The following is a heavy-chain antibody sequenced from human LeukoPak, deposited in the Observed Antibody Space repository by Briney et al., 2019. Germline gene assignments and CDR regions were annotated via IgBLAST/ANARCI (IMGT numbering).Heavy chain of an antibody. CDR1: GYTFTSYG. Sequence: GASVKVSCKASGYTFTSYGISWVRQAPGQGLEWMGWISAYNGNTNYAQKLQGRVTMTTDTSTSTAYMELRSLRSDDTAVYYCAGRVDYDILTGYFPYFDYWGQGTLVTVSS. CDR3: AGRVDYDILTGYFPYFDY. D-gene: IGHD3-9*01. V-gene: IGHV1-18*01. CDR2: ISAYNGNT. J-gene: IGHJ4*02.